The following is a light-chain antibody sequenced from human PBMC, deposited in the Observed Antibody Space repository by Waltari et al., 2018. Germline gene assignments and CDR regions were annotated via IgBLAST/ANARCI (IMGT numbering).Light chain of an antibody. CDR1: QSVSSY. J-gene: IGKJ4*01. V-gene: IGKV3-11*01. CDR2: DTS. CDR3: HQRATWPLT. Sequence: EIVLTQSPATLSLSPGERATLSCWASQSVSSYLAWYQQKPGQAPRLLIYDTSNRATGIPARFSCSGSGTDFTLTISSLESEDFAVYYCHQRATWPLTFGGGTKVEIK.